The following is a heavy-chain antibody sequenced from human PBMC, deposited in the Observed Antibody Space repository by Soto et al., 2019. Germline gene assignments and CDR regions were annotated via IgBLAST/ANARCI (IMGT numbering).Heavy chain of an antibody. CDR1: GFTFSNYS. V-gene: IGHV3-48*02. J-gene: IGHJ6*02. CDR2: ISGRSSAI. CDR3: ARGASGVYYNYDAVAV. D-gene: IGHD6-19*01. Sequence: EVQLVESGGGLVQPGGSLRLSCAASGFTFSNYSLTWVRQAPGKGLEWVSYISGRSSAIYYADSVKGRFTISRDNAKNSLYLQMNSLRDEDTAVYDCARGASGVYYNYDAVAVWGQGTPVTVSS.